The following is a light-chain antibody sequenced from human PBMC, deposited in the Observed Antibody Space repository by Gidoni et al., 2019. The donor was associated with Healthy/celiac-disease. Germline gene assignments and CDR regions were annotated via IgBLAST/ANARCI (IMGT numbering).Light chain of an antibody. J-gene: IGKJ4*01. V-gene: IGKV3-15*01. CDR3: QQYNNWPPL. CDR2: GAS. Sequence: ELVMTQSPATPSVSPGERATLSCRASQSVSINLAWYRQKPGQAPRLLIYGASTSATGIPARFSGSGSGTEFTLTISSLQSEDFAVYYCQQYNNWPPLFGGXTKVEIK. CDR1: QSVSIN.